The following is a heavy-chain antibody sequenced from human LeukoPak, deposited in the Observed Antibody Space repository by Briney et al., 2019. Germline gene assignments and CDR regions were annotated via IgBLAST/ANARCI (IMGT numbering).Heavy chain of an antibody. J-gene: IGHJ4*02. Sequence: GGSLRLSCAASGFTFSDYYTSWIRQAPGKGLEWVSYISSSGSTTNYADSVKGRFTISRDNAKNSLYLQMNSLRAEDTAVYYCAGDISGYFNTRGEGYWGQGTLVTVSS. CDR3: AGDISGYFNTRGEGY. CDR1: GFTFSDYY. V-gene: IGHV3-11*01. D-gene: IGHD3-22*01. CDR2: ISSSGSTT.